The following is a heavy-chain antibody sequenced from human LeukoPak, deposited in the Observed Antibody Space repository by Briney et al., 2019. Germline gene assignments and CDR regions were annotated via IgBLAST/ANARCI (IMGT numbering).Heavy chain of an antibody. CDR3: ARPDY. Sequence: SETLSLTCGVYGGFYSGYYWRWIRQPPAKGWEGVGEINHSGSTNYNPSLQSRVTISLDTFNNQFSLKLSSVTAADTAVYYCARPDYWGQGTLVTVSS. CDR2: INHSGST. CDR1: GGFYSGYY. V-gene: IGHV4-34*01. J-gene: IGHJ4*02.